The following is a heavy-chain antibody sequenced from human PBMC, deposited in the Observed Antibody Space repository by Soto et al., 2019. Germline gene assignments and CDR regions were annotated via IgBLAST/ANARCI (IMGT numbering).Heavy chain of an antibody. Sequence: SETLSLTCTVSGGSISSSSYYWGWIRQPPGKGLEWIGSIYYSGSTYYNPSLKSRVTISVDTSKNQFSLKLSSVTAADPAVYYCARELLLTGSAYFDYWGQGTLVTVSS. V-gene: IGHV4-39*02. CDR1: GGSISSSSYY. CDR2: IYYSGST. CDR3: ARELLLTGSAYFDY. J-gene: IGHJ4*02. D-gene: IGHD7-27*01.